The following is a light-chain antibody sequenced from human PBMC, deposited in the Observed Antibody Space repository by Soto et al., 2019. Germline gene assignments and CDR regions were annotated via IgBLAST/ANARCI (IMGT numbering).Light chain of an antibody. CDR3: QQYGGSPRYT. Sequence: EIVLTQSPDTLALSRGERATLSCRASQRVSSSSLAWYQQKPGQAPRLLIYSTTYRAAGVPDRFSGSGSGTDFALTIARLEPEDFEVYYCQQYGGSPRYTFGQGTKLEI. V-gene: IGKV3-20*01. J-gene: IGKJ2*01. CDR1: QRVSSSS. CDR2: STT.